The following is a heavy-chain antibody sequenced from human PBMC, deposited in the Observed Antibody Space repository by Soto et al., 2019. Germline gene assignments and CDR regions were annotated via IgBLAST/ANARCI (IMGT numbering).Heavy chain of an antibody. CDR1: GFTFSSYA. D-gene: IGHD3-16*02. CDR2: ISGSGGST. J-gene: IGHJ4*02. Sequence: GGSLRLSCAASGFTFSSYAMSWVRQAPGKGLEWVSAISGSGGSTYYADSVKGRFTISRDNSKNTLYLQMNSLRAEDTAVYYCAKGVPLSGDYIWGSYRTFLYWGQGTLVTVSS. CDR3: AKGVPLSGDYIWGSYRTFLY. V-gene: IGHV3-23*01.